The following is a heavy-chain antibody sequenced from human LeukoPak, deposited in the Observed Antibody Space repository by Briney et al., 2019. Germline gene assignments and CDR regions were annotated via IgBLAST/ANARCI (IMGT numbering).Heavy chain of an antibody. J-gene: IGHJ6*03. CDR1: GFTFSSYW. Sequence: PGGSLRLSCAASGFTFSSYWMSWVRQAPGKGLEWVANIKQDGSEKYYVDSVKGRFTISRDNAKNSLYLQMNSLRAEDTAVYYCARLYDFWNLNYYYYMDVWGKGATVTVSS. V-gene: IGHV3-7*01. CDR3: ARLYDFWNLNYYYYMDV. CDR2: IKQDGSEK. D-gene: IGHD3-3*01.